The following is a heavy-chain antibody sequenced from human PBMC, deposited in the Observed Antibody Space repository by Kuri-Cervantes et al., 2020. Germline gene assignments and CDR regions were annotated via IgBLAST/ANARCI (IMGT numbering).Heavy chain of an antibody. CDR3: VRDRDNWLDP. CDR1: GDSISSYY. Sequence: GSLRLSCSVSGDSISSYYWSWIRQPAGKGLEWIGRMYTGGSTNYNPSLKSRVTISGDKSKNRFSLKLTSVTAADTAVYYCVRDRDNWLDPWGQGTPVTVSS. J-gene: IGHJ5*02. V-gene: IGHV4-4*07. CDR2: MYTGGST.